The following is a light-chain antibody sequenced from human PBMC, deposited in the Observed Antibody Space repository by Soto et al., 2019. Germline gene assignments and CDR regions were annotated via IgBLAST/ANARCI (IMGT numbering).Light chain of an antibody. V-gene: IGKV1-5*01. CDR1: QSINTS. CDR3: QQYDPYQVT. Sequence: DIQMTHSPSTLSASVGDRVAVTCRASQSINTSLALYQQKPWRAPNLLIYGASNLESGVSSKFSGSGSGKELTLTPSHLQPDDFATYHRQQYDPYQVTFVWGPKVDIX. CDR2: GAS. J-gene: IGKJ4*01.